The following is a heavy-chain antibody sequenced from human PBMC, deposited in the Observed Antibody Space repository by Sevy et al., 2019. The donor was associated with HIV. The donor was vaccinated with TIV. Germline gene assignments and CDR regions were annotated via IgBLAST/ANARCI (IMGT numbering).Heavy chain of an antibody. Sequence: ASVKVSCKASGYAFTSYGISWVRQATGQGLEWMGWISAYNGNTNYAQKLQGRVTMTTDTSTSTAYMELRSLRSDDTAVYYCATGDIVVVPAARYYYGMDVWGQGTTVTVSS. V-gene: IGHV1-18*01. CDR3: ATGDIVVVPAARYYYGMDV. J-gene: IGHJ6*02. D-gene: IGHD2-2*01. CDR1: GYAFTSYG. CDR2: ISAYNGNT.